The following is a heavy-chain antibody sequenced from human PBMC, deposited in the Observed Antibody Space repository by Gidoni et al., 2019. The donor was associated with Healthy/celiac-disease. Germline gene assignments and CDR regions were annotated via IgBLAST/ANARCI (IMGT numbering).Heavy chain of an antibody. J-gene: IGHJ5*02. Sequence: EVQLVESGGGLVKPGRSLRLSCTASGFTFGDYAMSWFRQAPGKGLEWVGFIRSKAYGGTTEYAASVKGRFTISRDDSKSIAYLQMNSLKTEDTAVYYCTREGYSSGWPRGGDWFDPWGQGTLVTVSS. D-gene: IGHD6-19*01. CDR1: GFTFGDYA. V-gene: IGHV3-49*05. CDR3: TREGYSSGWPRGGDWFDP. CDR2: IRSKAYGGTT.